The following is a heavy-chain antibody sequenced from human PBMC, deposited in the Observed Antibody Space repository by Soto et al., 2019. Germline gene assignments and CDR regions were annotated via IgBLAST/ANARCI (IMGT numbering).Heavy chain of an antibody. CDR3: SKWSGFGEA. J-gene: IGHJ5*02. D-gene: IGHD3-10*01. V-gene: IGHV3-23*01. Sequence: EVQLLESGGGLGQPGGSLRLSCVASGFDFSSNSMTWARQAPGKGLEWVGGISRGGDITFYRDSVKGRSTISRDISKNTLYLQINSMRVEHTATYFCSKWSGFGEAWGQGTLVTVSS. CDR2: ISRGGDIT. CDR1: GFDFSSNS.